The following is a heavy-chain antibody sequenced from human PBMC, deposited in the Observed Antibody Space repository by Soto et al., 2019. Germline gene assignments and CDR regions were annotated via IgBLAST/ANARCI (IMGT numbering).Heavy chain of an antibody. D-gene: IGHD2-8*01. V-gene: IGHV4-39*07. CDR3: AIDNGHNWFDP. CDR1: GGSISSGDYY. Sequence: SETLSLTCTVSGGSISSGDYYWSWIRQPPGKGLEWIGEINHSGSTNYNPSLKSRVTISVDTSKNQFSLKLSSVTAADTAVYYCAIDNGHNWFDPWGQGTLVTVSS. J-gene: IGHJ5*02. CDR2: INHSGST.